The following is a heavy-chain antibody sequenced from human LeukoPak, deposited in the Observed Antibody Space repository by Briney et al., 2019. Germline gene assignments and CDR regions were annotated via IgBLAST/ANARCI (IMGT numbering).Heavy chain of an antibody. J-gene: IGHJ4*02. CDR1: GGSISSGGYY. D-gene: IGHD5-18*01. CDR2: IYYSGST. Sequence: PSETLSLTCTVSGGSISSGGYYWSWIRQHPGKGLEWIGYIYYSGSTYYNPSLKSRVTISVDTSKKQFSLKLRSVTAADTAVYYCAQMDTAMGTHRGQGTLVTVSS. V-gene: IGHV4-31*03. CDR3: AQMDTAMGTH.